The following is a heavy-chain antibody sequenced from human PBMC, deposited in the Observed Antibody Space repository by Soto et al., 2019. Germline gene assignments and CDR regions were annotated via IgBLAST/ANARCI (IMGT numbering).Heavy chain of an antibody. D-gene: IGHD3-10*01. Sequence: SETLSLTCTVSGGSISSYYWSWIRQPPGKGLEWIGYIYYSGSTNYNPSLKSRVTISVDTSKNQFSLKLSSVTAADTAVYYCAGGWFGELLTVGRFDYWGQGTRVTFSS. V-gene: IGHV4-59*01. CDR2: IYYSGST. CDR3: AGGWFGELLTVGRFDY. J-gene: IGHJ4*02. CDR1: GGSISSYY.